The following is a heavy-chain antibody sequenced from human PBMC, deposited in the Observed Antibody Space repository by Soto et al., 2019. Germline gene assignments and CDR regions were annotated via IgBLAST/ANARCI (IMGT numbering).Heavy chain of an antibody. CDR1: GFTFSSYS. V-gene: IGHV3-23*01. CDR3: AKRERWPASGPY. J-gene: IGHJ4*02. Sequence: EVQLLESGGGLGQPGGSLRLSCAASGFTFSSYSMTWVRQAPGKGLEWVSDISGSGDNTYYADSVKGRFTISRDNSKNTLDLQMYRLTVEYTALYYCAKRERWPASGPYWGQGTLVTVSS. CDR2: ISGSGDNT. D-gene: IGHD1-1*01.